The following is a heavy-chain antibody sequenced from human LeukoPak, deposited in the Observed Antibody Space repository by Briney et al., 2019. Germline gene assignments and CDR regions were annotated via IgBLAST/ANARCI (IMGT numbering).Heavy chain of an antibody. CDR3: ARSPPPPYYDILTGYSQPPYFDY. V-gene: IGHV4-31*03. Sequence: PSETLSLTCTVSGGSISSGGYYWSWIRQHPGKGLEWIGYIYYSGSTYYNPSLKSRVTISVDTSKNQFSLKLSSVTAADTAVYYCARSPPPPYYDILTGYSQPPYFDYWGQGTLVTVSS. CDR2: IYYSGST. CDR1: GGSISSGGYY. J-gene: IGHJ4*02. D-gene: IGHD3-9*01.